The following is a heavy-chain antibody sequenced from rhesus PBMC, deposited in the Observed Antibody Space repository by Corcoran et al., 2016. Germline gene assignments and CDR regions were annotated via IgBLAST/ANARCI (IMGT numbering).Heavy chain of an antibody. CDR2: LYGGTGTT. CDR3: AIGSGRFDV. Sequence: QVQLQESGPGLVKPSETLPLTCAVSGASISSNYWSWIRQPPGKGLEWIGYLYGGTGTTRSNPSLKRRVTISKDTSKNQFSLKLCSVTAADTAVYYCAIGSGRFDVWGAGVLVTVSS. V-gene: IGHV4-147*01. CDR1: GASISSNY. J-gene: IGHJ5-1*01.